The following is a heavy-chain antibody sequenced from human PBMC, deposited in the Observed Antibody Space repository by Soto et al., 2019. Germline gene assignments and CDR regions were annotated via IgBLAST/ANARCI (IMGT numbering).Heavy chain of an antibody. CDR2: IDPSDSFA. CDR1: GYSFTNYW. V-gene: IGHV5-10-1*01. CDR3: ARHDGGGTTSSYYGMDV. J-gene: IGHJ6*02. D-gene: IGHD1-1*01. Sequence: GESLKISCRGSGYSFTNYWITWVRQMPGKGLEWMGRIDPSDSFATYSPSFQGHVTISADTSTTTAYLQWSSLKASDTAMYFCARHDGGGTTSSYYGMDVWGQGTSGTVSS.